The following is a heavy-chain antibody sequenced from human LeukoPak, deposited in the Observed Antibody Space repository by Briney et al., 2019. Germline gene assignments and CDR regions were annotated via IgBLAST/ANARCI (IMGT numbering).Heavy chain of an antibody. Sequence: GGSLRLSCAASGFTFSSYWMSWVRQAPGKGLEWVANIKQDGSEKYYVDSVKGRFTISRDNAKNSLYLQMNSLRAEDTAVYYCARDNPTKLLWFGELNTNFDYWGQGTLATVSS. D-gene: IGHD3-10*01. CDR1: GFTFSSYW. CDR3: ARDNPTKLLWFGELNTNFDY. V-gene: IGHV3-7*01. J-gene: IGHJ4*02. CDR2: IKQDGSEK.